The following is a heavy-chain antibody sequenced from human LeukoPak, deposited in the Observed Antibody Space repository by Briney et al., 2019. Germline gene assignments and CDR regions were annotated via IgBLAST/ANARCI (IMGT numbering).Heavy chain of an antibody. Sequence: PGGSLRLSCAASGFTFDDYTMHWVRQVPGEGLEWVSGITWDSDSVDYADSVKGRFTISRDNAKNSLYLQMNSLRAEDMALYYCAKGNWGSAFDIWGQGTMVTVSS. J-gene: IGHJ3*02. CDR3: AKGNWGSAFDI. V-gene: IGHV3-9*03. D-gene: IGHD7-27*01. CDR1: GFTFDDYT. CDR2: ITWDSDSV.